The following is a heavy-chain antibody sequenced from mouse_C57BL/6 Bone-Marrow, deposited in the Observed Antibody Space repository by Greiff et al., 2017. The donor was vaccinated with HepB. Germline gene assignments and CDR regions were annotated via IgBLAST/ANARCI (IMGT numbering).Heavy chain of an antibody. V-gene: IGHV6-3*01. Sequence: EVKLMESGGGLVQPGGSMKLSCVASGFTFSNYWMNWVRQSPEKGLEWVAQIRLKSDNYATHYAESVKGRFTISRDDSKSSVYLQMNNLRAEDTGIYYCTAEITTDFDYWGQGTTLTVSS. CDR2: IRLKSDNYAT. J-gene: IGHJ2*01. CDR1: GFTFSNYW. CDR3: TAEITTDFDY. D-gene: IGHD1-1*01.